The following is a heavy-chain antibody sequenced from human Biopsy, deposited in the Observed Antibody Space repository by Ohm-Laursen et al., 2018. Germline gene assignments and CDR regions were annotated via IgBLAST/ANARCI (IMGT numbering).Heavy chain of an antibody. J-gene: IGHJ2*01. CDR2: IYSSGST. Sequence: GTLSLTCTVSGGSISNYYWSWIRQPAGKGLEWIGRIYSSGSTNYNPSLKSRVTMSVDTSKNHFSLRLRSVTPADTAIYYCARDRGYYSDRTVPGYFDLWGRGALVTVSS. CDR3: ARDRGYYSDRTVPGYFDL. V-gene: IGHV4-4*07. CDR1: GGSISNYY. D-gene: IGHD3-22*01.